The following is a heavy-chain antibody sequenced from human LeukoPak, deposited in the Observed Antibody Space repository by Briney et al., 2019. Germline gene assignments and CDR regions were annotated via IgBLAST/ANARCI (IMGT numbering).Heavy chain of an antibody. CDR1: GGSFSGYY. D-gene: IGHD3-22*01. CDR2: INHSGST. Sequence: SETLSLTCAVYGGSFSGYYWSWIRQPPGKGLEWIGEINHSGSTNYNPSLKSRVTISVDTSKNQFSLKLSSVTAADTAVYYCARDVRGYGYSYFDYWGQGTLVTVSS. V-gene: IGHV4-34*01. J-gene: IGHJ4*02. CDR3: ARDVRGYGYSYFDY.